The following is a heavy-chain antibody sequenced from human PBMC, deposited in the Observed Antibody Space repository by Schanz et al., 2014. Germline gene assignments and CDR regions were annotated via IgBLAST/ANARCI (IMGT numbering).Heavy chain of an antibody. J-gene: IGHJ6*03. CDR2: IIPILGIA. D-gene: IGHD2-2*02. CDR3: AGTYCSSTSCYTGYYYMDV. V-gene: IGHV1-69*09. Sequence: VQLVQSGAEVKRPGASVRVSCKASGVTFNSYTISWVRQAPGQGLEWMGRIIPILGIANYAQKFQGRVTNTADKSTSTAYMDLSSLRPEDTAVYYCAGTYCSSTSCYTGYYYMDVWGKGTTXTVSS. CDR1: GVTFNSYT.